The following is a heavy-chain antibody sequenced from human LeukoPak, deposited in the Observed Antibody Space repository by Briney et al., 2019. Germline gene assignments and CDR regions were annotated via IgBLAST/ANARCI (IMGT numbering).Heavy chain of an antibody. V-gene: IGHV1-18*01. D-gene: IGHD2-15*01. CDR2: ISGYNGHT. Sequence: GASVKVSCKASGYTFTNYGLSWVRQAPGQGLEWMGWISGYNGHTNYVQKLQGRVTMTTDTSTSTAYMELRSLRSDDTAVYYCARVSPSPGYSLTSFDIWGQGTMVTVSS. J-gene: IGHJ3*02. CDR1: GYTFTNYG. CDR3: ARVSPSPGYSLTSFDI.